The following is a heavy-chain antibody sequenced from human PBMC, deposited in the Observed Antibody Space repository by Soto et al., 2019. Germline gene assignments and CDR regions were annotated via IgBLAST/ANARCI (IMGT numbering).Heavy chain of an antibody. D-gene: IGHD2-2*01. CDR2: ISGGGTTI. CDR3: ARLPYCKSSGCYPFDC. V-gene: IGHV3-48*03. CDR1: GFTFSSSE. J-gene: IGHJ4*02. Sequence: EVQLVESGGGLVQPGGSLRLSCAASGFTFSSSEMNWVRQAPGKGLEWVSYISGGGTTIYYADSVRGRFTISRDNAKNSLYLQMNSLRAEDTAVYYCARLPYCKSSGCYPFDCWGQGALVTVSS.